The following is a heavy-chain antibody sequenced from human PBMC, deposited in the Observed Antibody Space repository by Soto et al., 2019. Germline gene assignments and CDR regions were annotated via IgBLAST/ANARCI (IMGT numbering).Heavy chain of an antibody. CDR3: ARGIAPASTKYYYGMDV. CDR2: ISAYKGNT. Sequence: ASVKVSYKASGYTFTSHGISWVRQASGQELEWMGLISAYKGNTNYPQKLRGRVTKSTDTSTSTAYMELRRLRCDETDVYYCARGIAPASTKYYYGMDVWSQGTTVTVS. CDR1: GYTFTSHG. V-gene: IGHV1-18*01. D-gene: IGHD6-13*01. J-gene: IGHJ6*02.